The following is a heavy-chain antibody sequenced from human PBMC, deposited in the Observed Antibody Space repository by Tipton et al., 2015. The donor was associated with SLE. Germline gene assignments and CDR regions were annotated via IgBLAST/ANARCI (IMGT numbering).Heavy chain of an antibody. CDR1: GYSISTGFY. CDR3: ARGSDGEYVRYFDV. Sequence: TLSLTCSVFGYSISTGFYWGWIRQSPGKGLEWSGSISHSGFTYSNPSLRSRVTISQDTSNNLFSLSLNYVTAADTAVYYCARGSDGEYVRYFDVWGPGTLVTVSS. CDR2: ISHSGFT. V-gene: IGHV4-38-2*02. D-gene: IGHD4-17*01. J-gene: IGHJ2*01.